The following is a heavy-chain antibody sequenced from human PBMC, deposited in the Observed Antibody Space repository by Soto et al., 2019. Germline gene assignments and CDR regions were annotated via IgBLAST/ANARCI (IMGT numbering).Heavy chain of an antibody. V-gene: IGHV1-2*02. CDR2: SNPATGAA. CDR1: GYPVTAYY. J-gene: IGHJ3*02. Sequence: QLHLVQSGAVVKKPGASVTVSCSASGYPVTAYYMHWVRQAPGRGLEGVGGSNPATGAAKYTQTFQGRVTMTRDTSTSTVFMELSGLTSEDTAVFYCARGGGVGVAGSAAFDMWGQGTLVTVSS. D-gene: IGHD3-3*01. CDR3: ARGGGVGVAGSAAFDM.